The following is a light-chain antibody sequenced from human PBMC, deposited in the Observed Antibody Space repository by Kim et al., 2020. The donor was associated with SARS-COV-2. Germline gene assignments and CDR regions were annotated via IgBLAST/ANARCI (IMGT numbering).Light chain of an antibody. CDR1: NSDIGGYNY. V-gene: IGLV2-14*03. Sequence: QSALTQPASVSGSPGQWFTISCTGSNSDIGGYNYVSWYQQHPGKAPKLIIYDVTKRPSGISDSFSGSKSGNTASLIISGLQADDEADYYCSSYTSSKTWVFGGGTQLTVL. CDR2: DVT. CDR3: SSYTSSKTWV. J-gene: IGLJ3*02.